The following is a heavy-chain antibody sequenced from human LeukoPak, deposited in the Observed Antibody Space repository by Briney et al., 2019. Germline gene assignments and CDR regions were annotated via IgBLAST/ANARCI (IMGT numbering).Heavy chain of an antibody. Sequence: SETLSLTCTVSGGSISSSSYYWGWIRQPPGKGLEWIGCIYYSGSTYYNPSLKSRVTISVDTSKNQFSLKLSSVTAADTAVYYCARGADCSSTSCYDLPVDYWGQGTLVTVSS. V-gene: IGHV4-39*01. D-gene: IGHD2-2*01. CDR2: IYYSGST. CDR3: ARGADCSSTSCYDLPVDY. J-gene: IGHJ4*02. CDR1: GGSISSSSYY.